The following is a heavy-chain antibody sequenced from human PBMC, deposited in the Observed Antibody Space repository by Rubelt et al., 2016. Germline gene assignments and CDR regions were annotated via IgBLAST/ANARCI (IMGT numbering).Heavy chain of an antibody. J-gene: IGHJ4*02. CDR2: ISSSSSTI. V-gene: IGHV3-48*01. D-gene: IGHD6-19*01. Sequence: EVQLVESGGGLVQPGGSLRVPCAASGFTFSSYSMNWVRLAPGKGLEWVSYISSSSSTIYYADSVKGRFTISRDNAKNSLYLQMNSLRAEDTAVYFCAKDHPSNGWPTFDYWGQGTLVTVSS. CDR3: AKDHPSNGWPTFDY. CDR1: GFTFSSYS.